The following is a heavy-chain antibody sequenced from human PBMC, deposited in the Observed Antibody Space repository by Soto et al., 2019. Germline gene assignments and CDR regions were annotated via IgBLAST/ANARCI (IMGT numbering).Heavy chain of an antibody. J-gene: IGHJ4*02. D-gene: IGHD6-13*01. CDR1: GFTFRTYW. V-gene: IGHV3-7*01. Sequence: EVQLVESGRGLVQPGGSLRLSCAASGFTFRTYWMSWVRQAPGKGLEWVANIKEDGREKYYVDSVKGRFTISRDKAKNSLYLQMNSLRGEDTAVYYCARGGVYCDCWGQGTLVTVSS. CDR2: IKEDGREK. CDR3: ARGGVYCDC.